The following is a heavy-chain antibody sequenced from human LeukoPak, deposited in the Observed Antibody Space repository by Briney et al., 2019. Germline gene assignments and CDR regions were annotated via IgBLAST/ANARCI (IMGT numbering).Heavy chain of an antibody. Sequence: GGSLRLSCTVSGFTVSSNSMSWVRQAPGKGLKWVSFIYSDNTHYSDSLKGRFTISRDNSKNTLYLQMNSLRVEDTAVYYCARRAGAYSHPYDYWGQGTLVTVSS. CDR2: IYSDNT. J-gene: IGHJ4*02. CDR3: ARRAGAYSHPYDY. V-gene: IGHV3-53*01. D-gene: IGHD4/OR15-4a*01. CDR1: GFTVSSNS.